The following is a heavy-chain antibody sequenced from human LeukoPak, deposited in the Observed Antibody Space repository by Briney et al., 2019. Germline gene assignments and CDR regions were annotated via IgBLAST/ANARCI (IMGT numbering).Heavy chain of an antibody. V-gene: IGHV3-11*04. Sequence: GGSLRLSCAASGFTFSDYYMSWIRQAPGKGLEWVSYISSSGSTIYYADSVKGRFTISRDNAKNSLYLQMNSLRAEDTAVYYCARHLSGVTGYTYGRGIDNWGQGTLVTVSS. CDR1: GFTFSDYY. CDR3: ARHLSGVTGYTYGRGIDN. CDR2: ISSSGSTI. D-gene: IGHD5-18*01. J-gene: IGHJ4*02.